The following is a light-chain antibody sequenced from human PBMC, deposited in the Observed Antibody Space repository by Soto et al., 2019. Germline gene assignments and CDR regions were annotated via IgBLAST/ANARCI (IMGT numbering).Light chain of an antibody. Sequence: DIQMTQSPSSLSASVGDRVTITCRASQRISSYLNWYQQKPGKAPKLLIYGASSLQGGVPSRFSGSGSGTDFTLTISSLQPEDFATYYCQQSYTIPITFGPGTKVDLK. V-gene: IGKV1-39*01. CDR1: QRISSY. CDR3: QQSYTIPIT. J-gene: IGKJ3*01. CDR2: GAS.